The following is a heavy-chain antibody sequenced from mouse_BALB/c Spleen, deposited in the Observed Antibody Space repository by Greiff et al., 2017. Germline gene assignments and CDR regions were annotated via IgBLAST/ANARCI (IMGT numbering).Heavy chain of an antibody. CDR3: ASYGYGFDY. J-gene: IGHJ2*01. V-gene: IGHV3-2*02. Sequence: EVKLLESGPGLVKPSQSLSLTCTVTGYSITSDYAWNWIRQFPGNKLEWMGYISYSGSTSYNPSLKSRISITRDTSKNQFFLQLNSVTTEDTATYYCASYGYGFDYWGQGTTLTVSS. D-gene: IGHD2-2*01. CDR2: ISYSGST. CDR1: GYSITSDYA.